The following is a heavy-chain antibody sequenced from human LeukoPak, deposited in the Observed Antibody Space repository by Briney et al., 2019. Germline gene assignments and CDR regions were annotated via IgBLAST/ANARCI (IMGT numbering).Heavy chain of an antibody. CDR3: ARGVRVWGTYRYSGYAFDI. V-gene: IGHV3-48*01. D-gene: IGHD3-16*02. Sequence: PGGSLRLSCAASGFTFSSYSMNWVRQAPGKGLEWVSYISSSSSTIYYADSVKGRFTISRDNAKNSLYLQMNSLRAEDTVVYYCARGVRVWGTYRYSGYAFDIWGQGTMVTVSS. CDR2: ISSSSSTI. CDR1: GFTFSSYS. J-gene: IGHJ3*02.